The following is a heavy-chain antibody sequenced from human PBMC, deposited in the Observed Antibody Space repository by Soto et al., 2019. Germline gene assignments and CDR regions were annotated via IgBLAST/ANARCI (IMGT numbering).Heavy chain of an antibody. D-gene: IGHD1-26*01. CDR2: FDPEDGET. CDR1: GYTLTELS. J-gene: IGHJ1*01. V-gene: IGHV1-24*01. Sequence: ASEKVSWKVSGYTLTELSMHWVRQAPGKGLEWMGGFDPEDGETIYAQKFQGRVTVTEDTSTDTAYMELSSMRSEDTAVYYCATDGRVDFQHWGQGTLVTVSS. CDR3: ATDGRVDFQH.